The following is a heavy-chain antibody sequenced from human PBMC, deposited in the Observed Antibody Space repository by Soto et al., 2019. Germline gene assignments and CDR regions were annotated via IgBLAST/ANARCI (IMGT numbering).Heavy chain of an antibody. V-gene: IGHV3-23*01. CDR3: ASGVDY. CDR2: IRASGGST. CDR1: GFTFSSYA. Sequence: EVHLLESGGGLVQPGGSLRLSCAASGFTFSSYAMSWVRQAPGKGLEWVSIIRASGGSTYYADSVKGRFTISRDSSKNTLSLQMNSLGADDTAVYYCASGVDYWGQGTLVTVSS. J-gene: IGHJ4*02.